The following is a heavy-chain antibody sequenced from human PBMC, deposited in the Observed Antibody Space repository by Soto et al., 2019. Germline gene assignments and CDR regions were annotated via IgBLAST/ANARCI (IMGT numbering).Heavy chain of an antibody. CDR2: ISYDGSNK. Sequence: QVQLVESGGGVVQPGRSLRLSCAASGFTFSSYGMHWVRQAPGKGLEWVAVISYDGSNKYYADSVKGRFTISRDNSKNTLYLQMNSLRAEDTAVYYCAKDPRLDILTGPFEYWGQGTLVTVSS. J-gene: IGHJ4*02. CDR3: AKDPRLDILTGPFEY. CDR1: GFTFSSYG. V-gene: IGHV3-30*18. D-gene: IGHD3-9*01.